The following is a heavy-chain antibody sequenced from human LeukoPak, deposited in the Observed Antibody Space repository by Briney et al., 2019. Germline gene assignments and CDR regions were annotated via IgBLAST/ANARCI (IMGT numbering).Heavy chain of an antibody. V-gene: IGHV1-2*02. CDR1: GYTFTGYY. CDR2: INPNSGGT. J-gene: IGHJ2*01. CDR3: ARDYGQQLVEKILMTYWYFDL. Sequence: ASVKVSCKASGYTFTGYYMHWVRQAPGQGLEWMGWINPNSGGTNYAQKFQGRVTMTRDTSISTAYMELSRLRSDDTAVYYCARDYGQQLVEKILMTYWYFDLWGRGTLVTVSS. D-gene: IGHD6-13*01.